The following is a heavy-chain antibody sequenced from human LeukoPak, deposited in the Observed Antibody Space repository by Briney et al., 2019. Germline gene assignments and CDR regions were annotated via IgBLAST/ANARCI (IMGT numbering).Heavy chain of an antibody. CDR3: AKTASDNWFDP. CDR1: GFTFSSYG. Sequence: PGRSLRLSCAASGFTFSSYGMHWVRQAPGKGLEWVAVISYDGSNKYYADSVKGRFTISRDNSKNTLYLQMNSLRAEDTAVYYCAKTASDNWFDPWGQGTLVTVSS. J-gene: IGHJ5*02. CDR2: ISYDGSNK. V-gene: IGHV3-30*18. D-gene: IGHD2-21*02.